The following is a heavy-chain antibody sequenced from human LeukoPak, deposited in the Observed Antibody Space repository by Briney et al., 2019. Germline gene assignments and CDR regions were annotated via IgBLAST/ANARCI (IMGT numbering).Heavy chain of an antibody. CDR1: GFTFSSYG. CDR3: ARDTGDLIGGWPQYYYYYGMDV. Sequence: QTGGSLRLSCAASGFTFSSYGMHWVRQAPGKGLEWVAVIWYDGSNKYYADSVKGRFTISRDNSKNTLYLQMNSLRAEDTAVYYCARDTGDLIGGWPQYYYYYGMDVWGQGTTVTVSS. D-gene: IGHD1-26*01. J-gene: IGHJ6*02. CDR2: IWYDGSNK. V-gene: IGHV3-33*01.